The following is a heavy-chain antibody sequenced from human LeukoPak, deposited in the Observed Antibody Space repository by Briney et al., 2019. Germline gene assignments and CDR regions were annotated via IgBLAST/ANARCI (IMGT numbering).Heavy chain of an antibody. CDR2: IYYSGST. CDR3: ARETSQKGAHYMDV. CDR1: GGSISNTNYY. J-gene: IGHJ6*03. D-gene: IGHD3-16*01. V-gene: IGHV4-61*01. Sequence: SETLSLTCTVSGGSISNTNYYWSWIRQPPGKGLEWIGYIYYSGSTNYNPSLKSRVTISVDTSKNQFSLKLSSVTAADTAVYYCARETSQKGAHYMDVWGKGTTVTISS.